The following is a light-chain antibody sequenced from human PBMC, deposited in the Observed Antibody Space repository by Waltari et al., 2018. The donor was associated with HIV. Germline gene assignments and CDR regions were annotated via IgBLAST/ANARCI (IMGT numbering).Light chain of an antibody. CDR3: QQYYSTPLT. J-gene: IGKJ4*01. CDR2: WAS. V-gene: IGKV4-1*01. CDR1: QSVLYSPNNKNY. Sequence: DIVMNQSPDSLAVSLGESATMSCESSQSVLYSPNNKNYLAWYQQKPGQPPKLLLYWASTRDSAVPDRFSGSGSGTDFTLTISSLQAEDVAVYYCQQYYSTPLTFGGGTKVEIK.